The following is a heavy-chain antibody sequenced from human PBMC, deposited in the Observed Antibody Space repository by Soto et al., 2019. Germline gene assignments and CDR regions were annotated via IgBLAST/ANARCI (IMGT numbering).Heavy chain of an antibody. CDR3: AVQRAAAGTNWFDP. J-gene: IGHJ5*02. CDR1: GYSFTSYW. D-gene: IGHD6-13*01. V-gene: IGHV5-51*01. CDR2: IYPGDSDT. Sequence: ESLKISCKGSGYSFTSYWIAWVRQMPGKGLESMGIIYPGDSDTRYSPSFQGHVTISADESTNTAYLQWSSLKPSDTAMYYCAVQRAAAGTNWFDPWGQGTLVTVSS.